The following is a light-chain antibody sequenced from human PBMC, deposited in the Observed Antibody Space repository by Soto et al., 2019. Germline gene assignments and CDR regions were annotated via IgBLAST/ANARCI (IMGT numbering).Light chain of an antibody. Sequence: EIVLTQSPATLSLSPGERATLSCRASQSVSSYLAWYQQKPGQAPRLLIYDASNRATGIPARFSGGGSGTDFTLTISSLEPEDFAVYDCQQRFNWPRFTFGQATMLEIK. J-gene: IGKJ2*01. CDR1: QSVSSY. CDR2: DAS. CDR3: QQRFNWPRFT. V-gene: IGKV3-11*01.